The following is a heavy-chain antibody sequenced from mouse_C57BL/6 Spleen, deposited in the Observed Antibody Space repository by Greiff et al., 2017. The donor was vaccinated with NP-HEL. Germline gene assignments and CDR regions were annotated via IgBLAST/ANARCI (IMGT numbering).Heavy chain of an antibody. D-gene: IGHD4-1*01. Sequence: VQLQQSGPELVKPGASVKIPCKASGYTFTDYNMDWVKQSHGKSLEWIGDIIPNNGGTIYNQKFKGKATLTVDKSSSTAYMELRSLTSEDTAVYYCARRGWDVFFDYWGQGTTLTVSS. CDR3: ARRGWDVFFDY. CDR2: IIPNNGGT. V-gene: IGHV1-18*01. CDR1: GYTFTDYN. J-gene: IGHJ2*01.